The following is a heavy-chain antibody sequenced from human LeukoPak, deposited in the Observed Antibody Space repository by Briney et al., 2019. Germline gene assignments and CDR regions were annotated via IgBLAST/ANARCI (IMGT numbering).Heavy chain of an antibody. V-gene: IGHV4-39*07. CDR1: GGSVYTSDYY. Sequence: SETLSLTCTVSGGSVYTSDYYWGWVRQPPGKGPEWIGDVFYTGKTNYNPSLKSRVSISIDTSKNQFSLKLTSVTAADTAVYYCARVFDSWGQGTLVTVSS. CDR2: VFYTGKT. J-gene: IGHJ4*02. CDR3: ARVFDS.